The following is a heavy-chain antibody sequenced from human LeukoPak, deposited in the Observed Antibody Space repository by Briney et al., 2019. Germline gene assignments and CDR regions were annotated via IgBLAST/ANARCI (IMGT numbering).Heavy chain of an antibody. CDR1: GGSISSGGYY. CDR2: IYYSGST. CDR3: ARDADCGGDCYSFDY. Sequence: SETLSLTCTVSGGSISSGGYYWSWIRQHPGKGLEWIGYIYYSGSTYYNPSLKSRVTISVDTSKNQFSLKLSSVTAADTAVYYCARDADCGGDCYSFDYWGQGTLVTVSS. J-gene: IGHJ4*02. V-gene: IGHV4-31*03. D-gene: IGHD2-21*01.